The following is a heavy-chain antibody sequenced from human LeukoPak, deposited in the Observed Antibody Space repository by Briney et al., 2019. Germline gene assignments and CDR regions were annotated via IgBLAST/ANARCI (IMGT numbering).Heavy chain of an antibody. J-gene: IGHJ4*02. CDR1: GFTFDDYA. V-gene: IGHV3-9*01. D-gene: IGHD1-26*01. CDR2: ISWNSDNI. CDR3: AKDPHGGGSYYFDR. Sequence: PGGSLRLSCAASGFTFDDYAMHWVRLVPGKGLEWVSGISWNSDNIAYADSVKCRFTISRDNAKNSLYLQMNSLRPEDTALYYCAKDPHGGGSYYFDRWGQGTQVTVSS.